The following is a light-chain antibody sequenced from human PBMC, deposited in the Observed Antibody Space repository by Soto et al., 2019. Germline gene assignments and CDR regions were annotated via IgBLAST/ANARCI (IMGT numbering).Light chain of an antibody. J-gene: IGKJ1*01. Sequence: EIVLTQSPGTLSLSPGERATLSCRASQSVSSSFLGWYQQKPGQAPRLLIYGASSRATGIPDRFSGSGSGTDFTLSISRLEPEDFAVYYCQHYSDPRTFGQGTKVDIK. CDR3: QHYSDPRT. CDR1: QSVSSSF. V-gene: IGKV3-20*01. CDR2: GAS.